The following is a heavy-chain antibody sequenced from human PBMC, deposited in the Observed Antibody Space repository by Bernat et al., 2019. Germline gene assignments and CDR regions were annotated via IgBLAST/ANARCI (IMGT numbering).Heavy chain of an antibody. Sequence: QVQLVESGGGVVQPGRSLRLSCAASGFTFSSYGMHWVRQAPGKGLEWVAVIWYDGSNKYYADSVKGRFTISRDNSKNTLYLQMNSLRAEDMAVYYCARGKSVKSYYYDSSGYYAEWGQGTLVTVSS. J-gene: IGHJ4*02. CDR2: IWYDGSNK. CDR3: ARGKSVKSYYYDSSGYYAE. V-gene: IGHV3-33*01. CDR1: GFTFSSYG. D-gene: IGHD3-22*01.